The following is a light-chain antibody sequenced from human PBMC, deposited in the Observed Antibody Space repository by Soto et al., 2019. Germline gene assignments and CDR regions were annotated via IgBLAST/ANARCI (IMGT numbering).Light chain of an antibody. V-gene: IGLV2-8*01. CDR1: SSDIGASNY. J-gene: IGLJ2*01. CDR2: EVS. Sequence: QSALTQPPSASGSPGQSVTISCTGTSSDIGASNYVSWYRQHPGKAPKLMISEVSKRPSGVPDRFSGSKSGNTASLSVSGLQAEDEADYYCSSSAGTNNMVFGGWTKLTVL. CDR3: SSSAGTNNMV.